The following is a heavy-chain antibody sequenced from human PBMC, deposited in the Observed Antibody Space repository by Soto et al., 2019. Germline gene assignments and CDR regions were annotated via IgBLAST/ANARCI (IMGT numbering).Heavy chain of an antibody. CDR2: ISGSGGST. Sequence: GGSLRLSCAASGFTFSSYAMSWVRQAPGKGLEWVSAISGSGGSTYYADSVKGRFTISRDNSKNTLYLQMNSLRAEDTAVYYCAKDRRLKYSSSRSRDYWGQGTLVTVSS. D-gene: IGHD6-6*01. CDR1: GFTFSSYA. J-gene: IGHJ4*02. V-gene: IGHV3-23*01. CDR3: AKDRRLKYSSSRSRDY.